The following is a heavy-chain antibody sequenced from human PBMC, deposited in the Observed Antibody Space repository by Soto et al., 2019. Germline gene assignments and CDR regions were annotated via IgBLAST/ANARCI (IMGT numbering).Heavy chain of an antibody. D-gene: IGHD3-3*01. CDR1: GYTFTSYG. Sequence: QVPLVQSGAEVKKPGASVKVSCKASGYTFTSYGISWVRQAPGQGLEWMGWISAYNGNTNYAQKLQGRVTMTTDTSTSTAYMELRSLRSDDTAVYYCARVRKRITIFGVVITGMDVWGQGTTVTVSS. J-gene: IGHJ6*02. CDR2: ISAYNGNT. CDR3: ARVRKRITIFGVVITGMDV. V-gene: IGHV1-18*01.